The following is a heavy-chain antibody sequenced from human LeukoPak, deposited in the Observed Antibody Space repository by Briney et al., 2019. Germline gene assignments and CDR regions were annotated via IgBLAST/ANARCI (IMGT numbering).Heavy chain of an antibody. V-gene: IGHV4-34*01. J-gene: IGHJ4*02. CDR2: SNYRGSA. CDR3: ARGSAYPTVDY. Sequence: SGTLSLTFAVSGGTFSGHNWHWIRQPPGKGLEWIGDSNYRGSANHNPALKSRVTISVDTSKSQFSLKLSSVTAANTGVYYCARGSAYPTVDYWGQGTLVTVSS. CDR1: GGTFSGHN.